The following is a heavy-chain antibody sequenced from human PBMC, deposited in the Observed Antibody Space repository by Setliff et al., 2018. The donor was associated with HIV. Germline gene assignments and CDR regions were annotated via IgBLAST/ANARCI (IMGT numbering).Heavy chain of an antibody. D-gene: IGHD6-19*01. J-gene: IGHJ4*01. CDR1: GYIFRNHY. CDR3: ARNQGDSSGWCAGDY. CDR2: INTSGGSA. Sequence: ASVKVSCKASGYIFRNHYIHWVRQAPGQGLEWMGVINTSGGSAGYAEKFRGRVTMTRDMSTSTVYMDLRNLRSEDTAVYYCARNQGDSSGWCAGDYWGHGTLVTVSS. V-gene: IGHV1-46*01.